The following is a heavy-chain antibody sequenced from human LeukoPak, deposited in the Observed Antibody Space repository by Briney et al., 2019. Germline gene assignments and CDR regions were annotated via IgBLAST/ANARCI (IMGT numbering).Heavy chain of an antibody. Sequence: GGSLTLSCAVSGFTFSNAWMSWVRQAPGKGLEWVGRIKSKTNGETTDYAAPVKGRFTISRDDSKNTVYLQMNSLRAEDTAVYYCAKREYSSGSYGLDVWGQGTTVIVSS. V-gene: IGHV3-15*01. CDR2: IKSKTNGETT. J-gene: IGHJ6*02. D-gene: IGHD6-19*01. CDR3: AKREYSSGSYGLDV. CDR1: GFTFSNAW.